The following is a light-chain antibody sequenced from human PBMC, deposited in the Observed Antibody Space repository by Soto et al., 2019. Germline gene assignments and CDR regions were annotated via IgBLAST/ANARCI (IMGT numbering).Light chain of an antibody. CDR1: SSDVGKYSY. CDR3: SSFTTSSTWV. CDR2: EVS. J-gene: IGLJ3*02. Sequence: QSALTQPASVSGSPGQSIAISCTGTSSDVGKYSYVSWFQQYPGNAPKLMIYEVSNRPSGVSNRFSGSKSGNTASLTISGLQGEDEVDYYCSSFTTSSTWVFGGGTKLTVL. V-gene: IGLV2-14*01.